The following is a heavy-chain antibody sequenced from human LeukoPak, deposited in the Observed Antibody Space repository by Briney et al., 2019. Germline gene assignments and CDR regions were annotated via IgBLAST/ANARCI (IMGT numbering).Heavy chain of an antibody. V-gene: IGHV3-7*04. CDR1: GFTFSSHW. Sequence: GVSLRLSCAAFGFTFSSHWMSWVRAAPGKGLEWVANIKQDGSEKYYVDSVKGRYTISRDNAKNSLYLQMNSLRAEDTAVYYCARDANFDYWGQGTLVTVSS. J-gene: IGHJ4*02. CDR2: IKQDGSEK. CDR3: ARDANFDY.